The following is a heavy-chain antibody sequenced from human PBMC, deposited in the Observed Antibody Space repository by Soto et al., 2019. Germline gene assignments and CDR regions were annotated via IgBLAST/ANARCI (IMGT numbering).Heavy chain of an antibody. V-gene: IGHV4-34*01. CDR3: ARGLTYCSSTTCAETRFDP. J-gene: IGHJ5*02. D-gene: IGHD2-2*01. CDR2: INQSGST. Sequence: SETLSLTCAVYAGSFSDNYWSWIRQPPGKGLEWIGEINQSGSTNYSPSLKSRVTISVDTSKSQFSLKLTSVTAADTAVYYCARGLTYCSSTTCAETRFDPWGQGTLVTVSS. CDR1: AGSFSDNY.